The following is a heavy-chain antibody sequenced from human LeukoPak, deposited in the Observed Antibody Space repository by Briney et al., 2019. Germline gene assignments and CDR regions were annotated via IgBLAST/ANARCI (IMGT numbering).Heavy chain of an antibody. CDR1: GGSISSYY. J-gene: IGHJ4*02. CDR3: AGSRPSRSRWLQSKNYPFDY. D-gene: IGHD5-24*01. CDR2: IYYSGST. V-gene: IGHV4-59*01. Sequence: PSETLSLTCTVSGGSISSYYWSWIRQPPGKGLEWIGYIYYSGSTNYNPSLKSRVTISVDTSKNQFSLKLSSVTAADTAVYYCAGSRPSRSRWLQSKNYPFDYWGQGTLVTVSS.